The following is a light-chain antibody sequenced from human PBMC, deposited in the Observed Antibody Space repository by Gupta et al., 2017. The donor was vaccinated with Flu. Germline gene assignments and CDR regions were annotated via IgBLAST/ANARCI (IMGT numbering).Light chain of an antibody. CDR1: SSNIGRHP. Sequence: QSVLTQPPSASGDPGPTVTISCSGSSSNIGRHPVYWYQQLPGTAPKVVIYGNDQRPSGVPDRFSGSRSGSSASLIVSGLRSEDEADYYCAGWDGSLRGVVFGGGTKLTVL. CDR3: AGWDGSLRGVV. CDR2: GND. J-gene: IGLJ2*01. V-gene: IGLV1-47*01.